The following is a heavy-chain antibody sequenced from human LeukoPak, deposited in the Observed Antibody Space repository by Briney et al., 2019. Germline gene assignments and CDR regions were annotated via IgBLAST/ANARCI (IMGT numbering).Heavy chain of an antibody. CDR3: ARQRPGYINDAFDI. CDR2: IYPGDSDT. J-gene: IGHJ3*02. CDR1: GYSFSNEW. V-gene: IGHV5-51*01. D-gene: IGHD5-24*01. Sequence: TGESLKISCKASGYSFSNEWIGWVRQEPGKGLEWMGIIYPGDSDTRYSPSLQGQVTISADKSINTAFLQWSSLGASDTAIYFCARQRPGYINDAFDIWGQGTRVTVSS.